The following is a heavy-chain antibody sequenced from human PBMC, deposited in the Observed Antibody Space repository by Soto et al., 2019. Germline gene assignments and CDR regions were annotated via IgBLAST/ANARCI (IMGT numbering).Heavy chain of an antibody. D-gene: IGHD2-15*01. CDR2: ISGSGGST. V-gene: IGHV3-23*01. CDR3: AKSGCSRGSCYPHDAFDL. Sequence: GGSLRLSCAASGFTFSSYAMSWVRQAPGKGLEWVSAISGSGGSTYYADSVKGRFTISRDNSKNTLYLQMNSLRAEDTAVYYCAKSGCSRGSCYPHDAFDLWGKGTMVTVS. CDR1: GFTFSSYA. J-gene: IGHJ3*01.